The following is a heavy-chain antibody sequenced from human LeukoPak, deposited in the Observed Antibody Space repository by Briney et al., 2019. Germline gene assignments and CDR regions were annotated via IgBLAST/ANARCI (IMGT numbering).Heavy chain of an antibody. J-gene: IGHJ6*03. CDR2: IYHSGST. Sequence: SETLSLTCTVSGYSISSGYYWGWIRQPPGKGLEWIGSIYHSGSTYYNPSLKSRVTISVDTSKNQFSLKLSSVTAADTAVYYCARGGYSGYDRVYYYYYYMDVWGKGTTVTISS. V-gene: IGHV4-38-2*02. CDR1: GYSISSGYY. CDR3: ARGGYSGYDRVYYYYYYMDV. D-gene: IGHD5-12*01.